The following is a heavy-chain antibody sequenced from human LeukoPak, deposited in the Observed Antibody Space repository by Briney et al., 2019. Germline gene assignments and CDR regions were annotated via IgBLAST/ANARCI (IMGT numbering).Heavy chain of an antibody. CDR1: GGSISSYY. Sequence: SETLSLTCTVSGGSISSYYWSWIRQPPGKGLEWIGYIYYSGSTNYNPSLKSRVTISVDTSKNQFSLKLSSVTAADTAVYYCATNGWYCLDHWGQGALVTVSS. J-gene: IGHJ1*01. D-gene: IGHD6-19*01. CDR2: IYYSGST. V-gene: IGHV4-59*08. CDR3: ATNGWYCLDH.